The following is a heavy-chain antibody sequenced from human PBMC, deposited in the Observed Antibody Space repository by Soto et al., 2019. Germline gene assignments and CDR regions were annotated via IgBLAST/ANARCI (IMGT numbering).Heavy chain of an antibody. CDR2: IGTAGDT. V-gene: IGHV3-13*01. CDR1: GFTVSSNY. Sequence: GGSLRLSCAASGFTVSSNYMSWVRQAPGKGLEWVSVIGTAGDTYYPGSVKGRFTISRENAKNSLYLQMNSLRAGDTAVYYCARSLSRDDAAFDIWGQGTMVTVSS. J-gene: IGHJ3*02. CDR3: ARSLSRDDAAFDI. D-gene: IGHD1-1*01.